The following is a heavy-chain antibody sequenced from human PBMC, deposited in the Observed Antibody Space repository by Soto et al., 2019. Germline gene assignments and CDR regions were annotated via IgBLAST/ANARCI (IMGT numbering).Heavy chain of an antibody. Sequence: GSLRLSCPASGFTFSSYWMSWVRQAPGKGLEWVANIKQDGSEKYYVDSVKGRFTISRDNAKNSLYLQMNSLRAEDTAVYYCARELVVITTSWFDPWGQGTLVTVSS. D-gene: IGHD3-22*01. V-gene: IGHV3-7*03. CDR3: ARELVVITTSWFDP. CDR2: IKQDGSEK. J-gene: IGHJ5*02. CDR1: GFTFSSYW.